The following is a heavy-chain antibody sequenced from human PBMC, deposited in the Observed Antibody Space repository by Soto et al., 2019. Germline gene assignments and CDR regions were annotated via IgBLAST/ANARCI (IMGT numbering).Heavy chain of an antibody. D-gene: IGHD1-7*01. CDR2: ISYDGSNK. J-gene: IGHJ4*02. V-gene: IGHV3-30*03. Sequence: PGGSLRLSCAASGFTFSSYGMHWVRQAPGKGLEWVAVISYDGSNKYYADSVKGRFTISRDNSKNTLYLEMNSLRAEDTAIYYCETKRGGTTYFGSWGQGTLVTVSS. CDR1: GFTFSSYG. CDR3: ETKRGGTTYFGS.